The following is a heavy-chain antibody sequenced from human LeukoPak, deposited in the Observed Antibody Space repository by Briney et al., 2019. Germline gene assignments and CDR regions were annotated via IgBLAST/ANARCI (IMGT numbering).Heavy chain of an antibody. V-gene: IGHV5-51*01. CDR1: GYSFTSYW. Sequence: GESLKISCKGSGYSFTSYWIGWVRQMPGKGLEWMGIIYPGDSDTRYSPSFQGQVTISADKSISTAYLQWSSLKASDTAMYYCARPKTTIAAAGSPLYYFDYWGQGTLVTVSS. J-gene: IGHJ4*02. CDR3: ARPKTTIAAAGSPLYYFDY. CDR2: IYPGDSDT. D-gene: IGHD6-13*01.